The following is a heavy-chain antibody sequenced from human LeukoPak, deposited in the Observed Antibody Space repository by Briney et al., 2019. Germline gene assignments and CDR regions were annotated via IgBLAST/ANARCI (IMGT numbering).Heavy chain of an antibody. Sequence: PSETLSLTCAVYGGSFSGYYWSWIRQPPGKGLEWIGEINHSGSTNYNPSLKSRVTISVDTSKNQFSLKLSSVTAADTAVYYCARSRRITIFGVVIYNRFDPWGQGTLVTVSS. V-gene: IGHV4-34*01. CDR2: INHSGST. CDR1: GGSFSGYY. D-gene: IGHD3-3*01. J-gene: IGHJ5*02. CDR3: ARSRRITIFGVVIYNRFDP.